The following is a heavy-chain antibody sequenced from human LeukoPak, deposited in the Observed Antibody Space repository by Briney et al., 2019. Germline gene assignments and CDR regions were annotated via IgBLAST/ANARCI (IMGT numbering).Heavy chain of an antibody. CDR3: ARSRGVLGAFDI. V-gene: IGHV1-2*02. CDR2: INPNSGGT. D-gene: IGHD3-10*01. CDR1: GYTFTGYY. Sequence: ASVRVSCKASGYTFTGYYMHWVRQAPGQGLERMGWINPNSGGTNYAQKFQGRVTMTRDTSISTAYMELSRLRSDDTAVYYCARSRGVLGAFDIWGQGTMVTVSS. J-gene: IGHJ3*02.